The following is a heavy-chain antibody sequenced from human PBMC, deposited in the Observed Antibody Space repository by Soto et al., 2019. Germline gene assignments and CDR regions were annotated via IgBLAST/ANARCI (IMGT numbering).Heavy chain of an antibody. Sequence: KPSETLSLTCTVSGGSISSYYWSWIRQPPGKGLEWIGYIYYSGSTNYNPSLKSRVTISVDTSKNQFSLKLSSVTAADTAVYYCARGHRGRYCGGDCYPNWFDPWGQGTLVTVSS. CDR1: GGSISSYY. CDR2: IYYSGST. V-gene: IGHV4-59*01. CDR3: ARGHRGRYCGGDCYPNWFDP. J-gene: IGHJ5*02. D-gene: IGHD2-21*02.